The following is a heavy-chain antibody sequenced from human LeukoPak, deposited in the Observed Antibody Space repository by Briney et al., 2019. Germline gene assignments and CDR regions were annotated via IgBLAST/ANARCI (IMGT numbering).Heavy chain of an antibody. CDR2: IKQDGSEK. D-gene: IGHD3-22*01. CDR3: ARDSSGYPQGGFDY. V-gene: IGHV3-7*01. Sequence: GGSLRLSCAASGFTFSSYWMNWVRQAPGKGLEWVANIKQDGSEKYYADSVKGRFTISRDNAKNSLYLQMNSLRAEDTAVYYCARDSSGYPQGGFDYWGQGTLVTVSS. J-gene: IGHJ4*02. CDR1: GFTFSSYW.